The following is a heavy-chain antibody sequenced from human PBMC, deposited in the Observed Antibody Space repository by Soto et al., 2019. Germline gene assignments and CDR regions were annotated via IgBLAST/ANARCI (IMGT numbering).Heavy chain of an antibody. D-gene: IGHD3-16*01. V-gene: IGHV1-69*13. CDR1: GGTFSSYA. CDR3: ASYTSPLYYYGMDV. Sequence: SVKVSCKASGGTFSSYAISWVRQAPGQGLEWMGGIIPIFGTANYAQKFQGRVTITADESTSTAYMELSSLRSEDTAVYYCASYTSPLYYYGMDVWGQGTTVTVSS. CDR2: IIPIFGTA. J-gene: IGHJ6*02.